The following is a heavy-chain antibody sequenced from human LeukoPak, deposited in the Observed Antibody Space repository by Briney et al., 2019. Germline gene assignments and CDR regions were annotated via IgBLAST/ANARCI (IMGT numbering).Heavy chain of an antibody. J-gene: IGHJ4*02. CDR3: ARGTDTQFDY. CDR2: ISAYNGNI. Sequence: ASVKVCCKASGYTFTNYGISWVRQAPGQGVEWVGWISAYNGNIKYAQKLQDRVTMTTDTSTSTVYMEMRSLRSDDTAVYYCARGTDTQFDYWGQGTLVTVSS. CDR1: GYTFTNYG. V-gene: IGHV1-18*01. D-gene: IGHD2-15*01.